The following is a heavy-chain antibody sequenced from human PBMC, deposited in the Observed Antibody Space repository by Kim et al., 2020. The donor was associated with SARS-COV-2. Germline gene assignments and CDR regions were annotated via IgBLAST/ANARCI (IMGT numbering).Heavy chain of an antibody. J-gene: IGHJ4*02. CDR2: ISTYTGDT. CDR1: GYRFSSYG. D-gene: IGHD5-12*01. Sequence: ASVKVSCKASGYRFSSYGINWVRQAPGQGLEWMGWISTYTGDTNYAQKFQGRVSMTTETSTSTAYMELRSLRSDDTAVYYCARDIVSTGVFDYWCQGSRVTVPS. V-gene: IGHV1-18*01. CDR3: ARDIVSTGVFDY.